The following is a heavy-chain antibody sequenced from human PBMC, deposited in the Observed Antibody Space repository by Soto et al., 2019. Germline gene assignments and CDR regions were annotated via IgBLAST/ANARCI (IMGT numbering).Heavy chain of an antibody. Sequence: PGESLKISCKGSGYSFTSYWIGWVRHMPGKGLEWMGIIYPGDSDTRYSPSFQGQVTISADKSISTAYLQWSSLKASDTAMYYCARSRESSSWGHYYYMDVWGKGTTVTVSS. D-gene: IGHD6-6*01. V-gene: IGHV5-51*01. CDR1: GYSFTSYW. CDR2: IYPGDSDT. J-gene: IGHJ6*03. CDR3: ARSRESSSWGHYYYMDV.